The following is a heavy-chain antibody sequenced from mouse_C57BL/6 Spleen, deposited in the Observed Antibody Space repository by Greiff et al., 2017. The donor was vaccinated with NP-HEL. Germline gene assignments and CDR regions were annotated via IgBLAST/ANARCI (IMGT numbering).Heavy chain of an antibody. CDR1: GYSFTSYY. CDR3: ARGSNWDPFMDY. CDR2: IYPGSGNT. J-gene: IGHJ4*01. V-gene: IGHV1-66*01. Sequence: VQLVESGPELVKPGASVKISCKASGYSFTSYYIHWVKQRPGQGLEWIGWIYPGSGNTKYNEKFKGKATLTADTSSSTAYMQLSSLTSEDSAVYYCARGSNWDPFMDYWGQGTSVTVSS. D-gene: IGHD4-1*01.